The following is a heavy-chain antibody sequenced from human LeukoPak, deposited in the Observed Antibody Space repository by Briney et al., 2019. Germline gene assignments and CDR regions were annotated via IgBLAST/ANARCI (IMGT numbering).Heavy chain of an antibody. CDR2: IWFDGKNE. J-gene: IGHJ5*02. Sequence: GGSLRLSCAASGFTFSSFGMHWVRQAPGKGLEWVADIWFDGKNEHFADSVKGRFTISRDNSKNTMYLQINSLRAEDTAVYYCAIQRGPGSWGQGTLVTVSS. CDR3: AIQRGPGS. V-gene: IGHV3-33*01. CDR1: GFTFSSFG. D-gene: IGHD3-16*01.